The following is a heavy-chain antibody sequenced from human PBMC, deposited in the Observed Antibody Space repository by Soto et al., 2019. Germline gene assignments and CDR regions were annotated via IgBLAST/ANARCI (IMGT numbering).Heavy chain of an antibody. CDR2: ISHIGSV. D-gene: IGHD6-19*01. CDR3: ARSFGWYAIDY. V-gene: IGHV4-4*02. CDR1: GVSISSNYY. Sequence: QVLLQESGPGLVQPSGTLSLSCVVSGVSISSNYYWGWVRQPPGKGLEWLGDISHIGSVNYNPSRKSRVTISMDQSQNQFSLKVNSVTAAATAVYYCARSFGWYAIDYWGQGTLVIVSS. J-gene: IGHJ4*02.